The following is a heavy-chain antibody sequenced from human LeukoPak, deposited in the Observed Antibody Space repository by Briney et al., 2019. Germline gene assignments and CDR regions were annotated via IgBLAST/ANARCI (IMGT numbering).Heavy chain of an antibody. CDR3: ARSYDSRGYYYYGMDV. CDR1: GGSFSSYY. J-gene: IGHJ6*02. CDR2: IYYIGTT. V-gene: IGHV4-59*01. Sequence: SETLSLTCTVSGGSFSSYYRNWIRQPPGKGLEWIGYIYYIGTTNYNASLKSRVTISLDTSKNQFSLKLSSVTAADTAVYYCARSYDSRGYYYYGMDVWGQGTTVTVSS. D-gene: IGHD3-22*01.